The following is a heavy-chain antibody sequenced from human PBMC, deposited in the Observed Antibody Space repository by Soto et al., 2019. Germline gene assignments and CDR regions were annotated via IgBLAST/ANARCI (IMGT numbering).Heavy chain of an antibody. CDR1: GYTFTGYY. CDR3: ARDGGQLSYYYDSSGYPDY. CDR2: INPNSGGT. V-gene: IGHV1-2*02. J-gene: IGHJ4*02. D-gene: IGHD3-22*01. Sequence: ASVKVSCKASGYTFTGYYMHWVRQAPGQGLEWMGWINPNSGGTNYAQKFQGRVTMTRDTSISTAYMELSRLRSDDTAVYYCARDGGQLSYYYDSSGYPDYWGQGTLVTVYS.